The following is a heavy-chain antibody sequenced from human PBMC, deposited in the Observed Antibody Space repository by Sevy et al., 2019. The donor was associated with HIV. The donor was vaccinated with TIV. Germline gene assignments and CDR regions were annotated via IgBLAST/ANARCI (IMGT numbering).Heavy chain of an antibody. Sequence: SDTLSLTCAVSGGSISSGGYSWSWIRQPPGKGLEWIGYIYHSGSTYYNPSLKSRVTISVDRSKNQFSLKLSSVTAADTAVYYCASSRRSRAPQPFDYWGQGTLVTVSS. CDR1: GGSISSGGYS. CDR3: ASSRRSRAPQPFDY. V-gene: IGHV4-30-2*01. CDR2: IYHSGST. J-gene: IGHJ4*02.